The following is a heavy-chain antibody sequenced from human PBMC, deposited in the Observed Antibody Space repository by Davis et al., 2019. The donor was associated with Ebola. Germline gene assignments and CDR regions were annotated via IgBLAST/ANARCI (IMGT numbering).Heavy chain of an antibody. V-gene: IGHV3-30-3*01. CDR2: ISYDGSNK. J-gene: IGHJ4*02. CDR3: AKDGGSGSYGVVYY. D-gene: IGHD1-26*01. Sequence: GGSLRLSCAASGFTFSSYAMSWVRQAPGKGLEWVAVISYDGSNKYYADSVKGRFTISRDNSKNTLYLQMNSLRAEDTAVYYCAKDGGSGSYGVVYYWGQGTLVTVSS. CDR1: GFTFSSYA.